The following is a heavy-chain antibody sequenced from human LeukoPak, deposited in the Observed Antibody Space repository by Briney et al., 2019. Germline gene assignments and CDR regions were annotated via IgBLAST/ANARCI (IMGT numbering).Heavy chain of an antibody. V-gene: IGHV1-2*02. CDR1: GYTFTGYY. Sequence: ASVKVSCKASGYTFTGYYIHWVRQTPGQGLEWMGWINPYSGGTNYAQKFQDRVTTTRDTSISTAYMELSRLRSDDSAMYYCARDRSGGSASVYYWGQGTLVTVSS. J-gene: IGHJ4*02. CDR2: INPYSGGT. D-gene: IGHD6-13*01. CDR3: ARDRSGGSASVYY.